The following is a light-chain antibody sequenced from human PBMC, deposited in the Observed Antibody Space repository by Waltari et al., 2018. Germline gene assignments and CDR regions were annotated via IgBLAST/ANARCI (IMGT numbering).Light chain of an antibody. J-gene: IGKJ1*01. V-gene: IGKV3-15*01. CDR1: QSVSTN. Sequence: EIVMTQSPATLSVSQGERATLSCRASQSVSTNLAWYQQKPGQAPRLLIYGASTRATGIPARFSGGGSGTGFTLTINSLQSEDFAVYYCQHYNNWPPWTFGQGTKVELK. CDR3: QHYNNWPPWT. CDR2: GAS.